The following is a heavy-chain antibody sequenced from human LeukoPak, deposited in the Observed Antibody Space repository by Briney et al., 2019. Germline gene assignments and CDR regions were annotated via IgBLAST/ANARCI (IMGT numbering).Heavy chain of an antibody. CDR3: ARDSSGYYYFY. J-gene: IGHJ4*02. V-gene: IGHV1-2*02. Sequence: ASVKVSCKTSGYTFTGYYLHWVRQAPGQGLEWMGWINPNSGGTNYAQKFQGRVIMTRDTSISTAYMELSRLRSDDTAVYYCARDSSGYYYFYWGQGTLVTVSS. CDR2: INPNSGGT. D-gene: IGHD3-22*01. CDR1: GYTFTGYY.